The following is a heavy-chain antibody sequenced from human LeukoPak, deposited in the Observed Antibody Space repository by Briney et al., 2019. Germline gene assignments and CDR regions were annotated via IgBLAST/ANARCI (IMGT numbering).Heavy chain of an antibody. CDR1: VGSISSGNYY. D-gene: IGHD6-13*01. CDR3: ARDWGIAAAIPYYFDH. V-gene: IGHV4-61*09. Sequence: PSETLSLTCTVSVGSISSGNYYYSWIRQSAGKGMEWIGNIYMSGSTRYNPSPMSRVAVSVDTSKNQFSLKISSATAADTAVYYCARDWGIAAAIPYYFDHWGQGILVTVSS. J-gene: IGHJ4*02. CDR2: IYMSGST.